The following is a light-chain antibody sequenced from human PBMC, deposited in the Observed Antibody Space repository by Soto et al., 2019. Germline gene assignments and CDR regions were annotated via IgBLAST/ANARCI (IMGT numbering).Light chain of an antibody. CDR2: ATS. V-gene: IGKV1-9*01. CDR3: QELDSYPPGA. J-gene: IGKJ1*01. CDR1: QDISGY. Sequence: DIHLAQSPSFLSASVGDRVTITCRASQDISGYLAWYQQKPGKAPQLLIYATSTLQYGVPSRFSGSGSGTDFTLTINGLQPEDFATYFSQELDSYPPGAFGQGTKVDI.